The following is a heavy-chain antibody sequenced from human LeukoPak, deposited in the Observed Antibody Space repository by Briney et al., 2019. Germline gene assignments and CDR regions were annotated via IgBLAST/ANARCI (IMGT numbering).Heavy chain of an antibody. V-gene: IGHV4-4*02. J-gene: IGHJ4*02. Sequence: SETLSLTCAVSGGSVSSSNWWSWVRQPPGKGLEWIGEIYHSGSTNYNPSLKSRVTISVDTSKNQFSLKLSSVTAADTAVYYCARHKKPTWGGWYEAFDYWGQGTLVTVSS. CDR3: ARHKKPTWGGWYEAFDY. CDR1: GGSVSSSNW. CDR2: IYHSGST. D-gene: IGHD6-19*01.